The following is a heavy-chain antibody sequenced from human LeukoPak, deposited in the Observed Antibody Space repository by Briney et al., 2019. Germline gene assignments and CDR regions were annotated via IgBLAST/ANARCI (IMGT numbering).Heavy chain of an antibody. Sequence: GGSLRLSCAASVFDFDDYGMNWVRQVPGKGLEWVSGISWNGVTTTYADSLKGRFTISRDNANNSLYLQMNSLRAEDTAVYYCAKAAARHIVVVTANWGQGTLVTVSS. CDR3: AKAAARHIVVVTAN. J-gene: IGHJ4*02. D-gene: IGHD2-21*02. CDR1: VFDFDDYG. CDR2: ISWNGVTT. V-gene: IGHV3-20*04.